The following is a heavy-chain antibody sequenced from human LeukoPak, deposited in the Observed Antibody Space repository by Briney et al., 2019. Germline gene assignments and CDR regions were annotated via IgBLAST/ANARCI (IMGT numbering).Heavy chain of an antibody. Sequence: GESLKISCKGSGYSFTSYWIGWVRQAPGQGLEWMGIINPSGGSTSYAQKFQGRVTMTRDTSTSTVYMELSSLRSEDTAVYYCATYYDSSGYYDYWGQGTLVTVSS. CDR1: GYSFTSYW. CDR2: INPSGGST. V-gene: IGHV1-46*01. D-gene: IGHD3-22*01. J-gene: IGHJ4*02. CDR3: ATYYDSSGYYDY.